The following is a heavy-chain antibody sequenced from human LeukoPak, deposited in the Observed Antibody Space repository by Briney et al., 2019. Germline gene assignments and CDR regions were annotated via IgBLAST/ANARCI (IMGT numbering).Heavy chain of an antibody. J-gene: IGHJ4*02. CDR2: IIPILGIA. CDR1: GGTFSSYA. V-gene: IGHV1-69*04. D-gene: IGHD6-6*01. CDR3: AKDGAARWSRNDY. Sequence: SVKVSCKASGGTFSSYAIGWVRQAPGQGLEWMGRIIPILGIANYAQKFQGRVTITADKSTSTAYMELSSLRSEDTAVYYCAKDGAARWSRNDYWGQGTLVTVSS.